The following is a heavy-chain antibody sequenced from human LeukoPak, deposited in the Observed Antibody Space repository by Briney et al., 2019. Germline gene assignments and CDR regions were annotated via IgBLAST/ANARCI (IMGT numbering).Heavy chain of an antibody. CDR3: VRDLDWGAFDV. V-gene: IGHV3-23*01. CDR1: GFTFSSYG. J-gene: IGHJ3*01. CDR2: ISPSGDIA. Sequence: GGSLRLSCAASGFTFSSYGMGWVRQAPGKGLEWVSGISPSGDIAYYADSVMGRFTISRDNRKSAVSLQMNSLRAEDTALYYCVRDLDWGAFDVWGQGTMVTVSS. D-gene: IGHD3/OR15-3a*01.